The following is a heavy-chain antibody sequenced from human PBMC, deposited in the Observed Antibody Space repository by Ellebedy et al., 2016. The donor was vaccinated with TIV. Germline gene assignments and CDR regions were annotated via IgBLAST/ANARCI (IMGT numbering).Heavy chain of an antibody. CDR1: GFTFSSYS. V-gene: IGHV3-53*01. J-gene: IGHJ4*02. Sequence: GGSLRLXXAASGFTFSSYSMNWVRQAPGKGLEWVSVIYSGGSTYYADSVKGRFTISRDNSKNTLYLQMNSLRAEDTAVYYCAREDYYGSGSYYILDYWGQGTLVTVSS. CDR3: AREDYYGSGSYYILDY. D-gene: IGHD3-10*01. CDR2: IYSGGST.